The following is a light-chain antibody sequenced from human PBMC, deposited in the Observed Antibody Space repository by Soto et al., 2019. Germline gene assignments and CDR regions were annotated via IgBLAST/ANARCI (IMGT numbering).Light chain of an antibody. Sequence: QSALTQPASVSGSPGQSITISCTGTSSDVGGYNYVSWYQQQSGKAPKLMIHEVSNRPSGVSNRFSGSKSGNTASLTISGLQAEDEADYYCSSATNTDTLVVFGGGTKLTVL. V-gene: IGLV2-14*01. CDR2: EVS. CDR3: SSATNTDTLVV. CDR1: SSDVGGYNY. J-gene: IGLJ2*01.